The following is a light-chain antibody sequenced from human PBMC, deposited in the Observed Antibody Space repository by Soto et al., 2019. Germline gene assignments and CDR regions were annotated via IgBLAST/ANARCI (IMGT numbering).Light chain of an antibody. CDR1: QSISSW. CDR2: AAS. J-gene: IGKJ1*01. Sequence: DIQMTQSPSTLSASVGARLTITCRASQSISSWLAWYQQKQGKAPKLLIYAASTLQSGVPSRFSVNESGTDLTITITSLHPEDGATYDGQKYSSARWTFGLGTKVDIK. CDR3: QKYSSARWT. V-gene: IGKV1-27*01.